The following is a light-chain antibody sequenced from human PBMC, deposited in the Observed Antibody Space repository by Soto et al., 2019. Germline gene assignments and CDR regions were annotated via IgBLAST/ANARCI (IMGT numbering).Light chain of an antibody. Sequence: EIVLTQSPATLSLSPGERATLSCRASQSVRSNLACYQQKPGQAPTLLIYDASNRATGIPARFSGSGSGTDFTLAISSLEPEDFAVYYCQHRSNWPWTFGQGTKVEIK. CDR1: QSVRSN. J-gene: IGKJ1*01. CDR3: QHRSNWPWT. V-gene: IGKV3-11*01. CDR2: DAS.